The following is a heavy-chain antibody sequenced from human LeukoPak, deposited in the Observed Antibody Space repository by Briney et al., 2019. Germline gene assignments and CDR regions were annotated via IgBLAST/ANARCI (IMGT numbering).Heavy chain of an antibody. J-gene: IGHJ4*02. V-gene: IGHV4-38-2*01. D-gene: IGHD5-12*01. Sequence: SGTLSLTCAVSDYSISSGYYWGWIRQPPGKGLEWIGSIYHSGSDYYNPSLKSRVTISVDTSKNQFSLKLSSVTAADTAVYYCARVWGYSYGYFDYWVQGSLVTVSS. CDR1: DYSISSGYY. CDR2: IYHSGSD. CDR3: ARVWGYSYGYFDY.